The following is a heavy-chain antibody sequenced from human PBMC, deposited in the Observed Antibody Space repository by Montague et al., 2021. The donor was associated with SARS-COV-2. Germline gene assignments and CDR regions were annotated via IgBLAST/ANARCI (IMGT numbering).Heavy chain of an antibody. CDR1: GGSTNNFY. Sequence: SETLSLTCTVSGGSTNNFYWSWIRQPPGKGLEWIGYIYYSGGTDNNPSLKSRVTISIDTSKNQFSLNLTSVTAADTGVYYCARTSLASASCRFDPWGQGTLVPVSS. CDR2: IYYSGGT. V-gene: IGHV4-59*01. CDR3: ARTSLASASCRFDP. D-gene: IGHD3-16*02. J-gene: IGHJ5*02.